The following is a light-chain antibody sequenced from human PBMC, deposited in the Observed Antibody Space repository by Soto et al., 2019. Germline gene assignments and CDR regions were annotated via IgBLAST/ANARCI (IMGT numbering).Light chain of an antibody. CDR1: QSVSSD. V-gene: IGKV3-20*01. CDR2: GAS. Sequence: EIVMTQSPATLSVSPGERATLSFRASQSVSSDLAWYHQKPGQAPRLLIYGASSRATGIPDRFSGSGSGTDFTLTISRLEPEDFAVYYCQQYGSSLWTFGQGTKVDIK. J-gene: IGKJ1*01. CDR3: QQYGSSLWT.